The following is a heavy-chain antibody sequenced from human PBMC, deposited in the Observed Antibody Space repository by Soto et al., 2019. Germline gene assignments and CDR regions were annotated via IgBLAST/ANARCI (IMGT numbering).Heavy chain of an antibody. CDR2: IIPIFGTA. D-gene: IGHD3-3*01. V-gene: IGHV1-69*01. J-gene: IGHJ4*02. CDR1: GGTFSSYA. CDR3: ARGPAIFGVVTYYFDY. Sequence: QVQLVQSGAEVKKPGSSVKVSCTASGGTFSSYAISWVRQAPGQGLEWMGGIIPIFGTANYAQKFQGRVTITADESTSTAYMELSSLRSEDTAVYYCARGPAIFGVVTYYFDYWGQGTLVTVSS.